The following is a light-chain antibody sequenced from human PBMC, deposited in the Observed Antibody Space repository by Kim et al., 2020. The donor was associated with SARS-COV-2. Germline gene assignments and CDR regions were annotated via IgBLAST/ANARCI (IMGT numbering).Light chain of an antibody. J-gene: IGKJ1*01. CDR2: GSS. CDR1: RSVSIN. V-gene: IGKV3-15*01. CDR3: QQYNNWPSWT. Sequence: SPGERATLSCRTSRSVSINLAWSQQKPGQAPMLLIYGSSTRATGIPARFSGSGSGTEFTLTISSLQSEDFAVYYCQQYNNWPSWTFGQGTKVDIK.